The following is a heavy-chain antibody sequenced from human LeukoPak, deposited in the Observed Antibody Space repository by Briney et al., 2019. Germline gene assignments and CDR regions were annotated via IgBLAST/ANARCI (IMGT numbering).Heavy chain of an antibody. CDR3: AKDPTLYYYDSSGPAHFDY. CDR2: IRYDGSNK. D-gene: IGHD3-22*01. Sequence: GGSLRLSRAASGFTFSSYGMHWVRQAPGKGLEWVAFIRYDGSNKYYADSVKGRFTISRDNSKNMLYLQMNSLRAEDTAVYYCAKDPTLYYYDSSGPAHFDYWGQGTLVTVSS. CDR1: GFTFSSYG. V-gene: IGHV3-30*02. J-gene: IGHJ4*02.